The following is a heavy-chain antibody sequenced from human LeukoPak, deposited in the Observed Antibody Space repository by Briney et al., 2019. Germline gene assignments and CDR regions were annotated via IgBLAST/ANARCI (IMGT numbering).Heavy chain of an antibody. Sequence: GGSLRLSCAASGFTFSSYGMSWVRQAPGKGLEWVSAISGSGGSTYYADSVKGRFTISRDNSKNTLYLQMNSLRAEDTAVYYCAKDKPHYYDSSGYYLSLDYWGQGTLVTVSS. J-gene: IGHJ4*02. CDR1: GFTFSSYG. D-gene: IGHD3-22*01. V-gene: IGHV3-23*01. CDR2: ISGSGGST. CDR3: AKDKPHYYDSSGYYLSLDY.